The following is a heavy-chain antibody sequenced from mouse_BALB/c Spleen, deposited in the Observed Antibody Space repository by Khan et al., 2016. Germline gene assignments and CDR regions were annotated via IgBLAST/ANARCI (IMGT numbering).Heavy chain of an antibody. J-gene: IGHJ4*01. CDR3: SKGGYYGSNVDY. D-gene: IGHD1-1*01. Sequence: EVQLQESGGGLVQPGGSLKLSCAASGFDFSRYWMSWVRQAPGKGLEWIGEINPDSSTINYTPSLKDKFIISRDNAKNTLYLQMSKVRSEDTSLYYCSKGGYYGSNVDYWCQGTSVTVAS. CDR2: INPDSSTI. V-gene: IGHV4-1*02. CDR1: GFDFSRYW.